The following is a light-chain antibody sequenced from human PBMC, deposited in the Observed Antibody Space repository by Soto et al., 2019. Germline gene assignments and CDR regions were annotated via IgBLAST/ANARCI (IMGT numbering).Light chain of an antibody. J-gene: IGKJ1*01. V-gene: IGKV1-5*03. CDR1: HSISSW. Sequence: DIQMTQSPSSLSASVGDRVTITCRASHSISSWLAWYQQKPGKAPKLLIYKASSLESGVPSRFSGSGSGTEFTLTISSLQPDDFATYYCQQYNSYSPGWTFGQGTKVDIK. CDR2: KAS. CDR3: QQYNSYSPGWT.